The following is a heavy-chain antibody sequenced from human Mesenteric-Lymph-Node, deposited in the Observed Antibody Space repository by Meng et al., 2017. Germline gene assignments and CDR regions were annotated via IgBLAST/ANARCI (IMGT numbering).Heavy chain of an antibody. CDR1: GDSAYRNSAA. CDR2: TYYRCKWYN. V-gene: IGHV6-1*01. D-gene: IGHD6-13*01. CDR3: ARSVIAGDGAWFDP. J-gene: IGHJ5*02. Sequence: SQTLSLTCAISGDSAYRNSAAWNWIRQSPSRGLEWLGRTYYRCKWYNDYAVSVKRRIIISPDTTNNQLSLQLSSGTPENTAVYYGARSVIAGDGAWFDPWGQGTLVTVSS.